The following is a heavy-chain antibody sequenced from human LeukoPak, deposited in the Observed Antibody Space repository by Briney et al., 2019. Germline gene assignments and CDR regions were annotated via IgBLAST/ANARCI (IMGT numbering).Heavy chain of an antibody. CDR2: IKEDGNTE. CDR3: TRDYSNARGY. J-gene: IGHJ4*02. CDR1: GFTFKNYW. V-gene: IGHV3-7*01. Sequence: GGSLRLSCEVSGFTFKNYWMTWVRQAPGKGLEWVASIKEDGNTEWYVDSVKGRFSVSRDNAKSSLYLQLNSLRVDDTAVYYCTRDYSNARGYWGQGTLVTVSS. D-gene: IGHD2-21*01.